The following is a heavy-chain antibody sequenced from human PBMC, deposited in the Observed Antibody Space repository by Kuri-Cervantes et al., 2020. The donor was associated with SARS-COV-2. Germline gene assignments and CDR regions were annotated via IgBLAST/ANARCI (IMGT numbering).Heavy chain of an antibody. J-gene: IGHJ6*02. D-gene: IGHD3-3*01. CDR1: GFTFKSYG. V-gene: IGHV3-23*01. CDR2: ISGSGVST. Sequence: GESLKISCATSGFTFKSYGMSWVRQAPGKGLEWVSAISGSGVSTHYTDSVKGRFTISRDNSKNTLYLQMNSLRAEDTAVYYCARGGRDYDFWSGYPGMGMDVWGQGTTVTVSS. CDR3: ARGGRDYDFWSGYPGMGMDV.